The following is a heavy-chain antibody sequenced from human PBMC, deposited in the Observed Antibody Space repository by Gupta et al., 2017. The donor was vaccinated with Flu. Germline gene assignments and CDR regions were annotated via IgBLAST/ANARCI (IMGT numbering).Heavy chain of an antibody. V-gene: IGHV3-21*01. CDR2: ISSSSSYI. Sequence: EVQLVESGGGLVKPGGSLRLSCAASGFTFSSYSMNWVRKAPGKGLEWVSSISSSSSYIYYADSVKGRFTISRDNAKKSLYRQTNSLRAEDTAVYYCARDFTGVVGAQPLFQAYYYYGRDVWGQGTTGTVSS. J-gene: IGHJ6*02. CDR3: ARDFTGVVGAQPLFQAYYYYGRDV. CDR1: GFTFSSYS. D-gene: IGHD1-26*01.